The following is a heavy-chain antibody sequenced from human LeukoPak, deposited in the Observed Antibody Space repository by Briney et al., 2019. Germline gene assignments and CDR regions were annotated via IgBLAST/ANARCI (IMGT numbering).Heavy chain of an antibody. CDR3: ARIAVAGTQYYFDY. Sequence: PSETLSLTCAVSSGSFSGYYCTWIRQPPGKGLEWIGEISHSGSTNYNPSLKSRVTISVDTSKNQFSLKLSSVTAADTAVYYCARIAVAGTQYYFDYWGQGTLVTVSS. J-gene: IGHJ4*02. D-gene: IGHD6-19*01. V-gene: IGHV4-34*01. CDR2: ISHSGST. CDR1: SGSFSGYY.